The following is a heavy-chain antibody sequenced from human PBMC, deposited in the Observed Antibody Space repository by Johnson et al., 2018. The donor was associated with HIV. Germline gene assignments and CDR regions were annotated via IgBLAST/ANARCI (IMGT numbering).Heavy chain of an antibody. CDR2: ISSSGSTI. Sequence: VQLVESGGGVVQPGRSLRLSCAASGFTFSSYAMHWVRQAPGKGLEWVSYISSSGSTIYYAASVKGRFTISRDNSKNTLYLQMNSLRAEDTAVYYCATGVVVTAMNDAFDIWGQGTMVTVSS. V-gene: IGHV3-48*01. J-gene: IGHJ3*02. CDR3: ATGVVVTAMNDAFDI. D-gene: IGHD2-21*02. CDR1: GFTFSSYA.